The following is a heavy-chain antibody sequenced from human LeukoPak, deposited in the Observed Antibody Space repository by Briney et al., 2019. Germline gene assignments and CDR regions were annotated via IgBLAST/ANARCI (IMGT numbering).Heavy chain of an antibody. CDR3: ARDEAVVSFYFDY. Sequence: SETLSLTCTVSDYSISSGYYWGWSRQPPGKGLEWIGNIDHSGSTFYNPSLKSRVTISVDTSKNQFSLKLTSVTAADTAVYYCARDEAVVSFYFDYWGQGTLVTVSS. V-gene: IGHV4-38-2*02. CDR1: DYSISSGYY. J-gene: IGHJ4*02. CDR2: IDHSGST. D-gene: IGHD6-19*01.